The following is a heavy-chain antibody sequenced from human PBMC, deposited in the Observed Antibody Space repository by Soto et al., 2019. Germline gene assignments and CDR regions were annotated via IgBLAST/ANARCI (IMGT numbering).Heavy chain of an antibody. V-gene: IGHV3-23*01. CDR2: ISATGGSAWVSVISGTGGST. Sequence: EGQMLESGGGLVQPGGSLRLSCATSGFTFHSYAMSWVRQAPGKGLEWVSGISATGGSAWVSVISGTGGSTFYADTVRGRFTISRDDSKSTLYLKMNNVSAEDTAVYYCAKGRQGGYNYFDPWGQGTLVTVSS. CDR3: AKGRQGGYNYFDP. D-gene: IGHD1-26*01. CDR1: GFTFHSYA. J-gene: IGHJ4*02.